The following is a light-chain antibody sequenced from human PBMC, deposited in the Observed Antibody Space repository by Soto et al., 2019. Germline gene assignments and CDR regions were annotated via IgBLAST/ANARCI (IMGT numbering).Light chain of an antibody. J-gene: IGKJ3*01. CDR2: DAS. V-gene: IGKV1-13*02. CDR1: EVISSA. Sequence: AIQLTQSPSSLSASVGDRVTITCRASEVISSALAWYQQKPGRSPNLLISDASYLEGGVPSRFSGSGSGTDFTLTISSLQPEDFATYYCQPFSSYPFTFGPGTTVDVK. CDR3: QPFSSYPFT.